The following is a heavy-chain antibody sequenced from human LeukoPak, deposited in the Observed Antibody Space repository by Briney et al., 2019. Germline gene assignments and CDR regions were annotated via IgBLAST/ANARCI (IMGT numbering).Heavy chain of an antibody. Sequence: GGSLRLSCAASGFTLSTYWMSWVCQAPGKGLEWVANIKQDGSEKYYVDSVKGRFTISRDNAENTLYLQMNSLRGEDTAVYYCASGYSSDYGGNAYWGQGTLVTVSS. D-gene: IGHD4-23*01. CDR3: ASGYSSDYGGNAY. J-gene: IGHJ4*02. V-gene: IGHV3-7*01. CDR1: GFTLSTYW. CDR2: IKQDGSEK.